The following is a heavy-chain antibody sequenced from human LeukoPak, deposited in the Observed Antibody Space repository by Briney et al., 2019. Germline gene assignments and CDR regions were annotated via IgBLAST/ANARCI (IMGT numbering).Heavy chain of an antibody. D-gene: IGHD3-10*01. CDR3: AKASLWFGELLYYFDY. CDR1: GFTFSSYG. J-gene: IGHJ4*02. Sequence: PGGSLRLSCAASGFTFSSYGMHWVRQAPGKGLEWVAVISYDGSNKYYADSVKGRFTISRDNSKNTLYLQMNSLRAGDTAVYYCAKASLWFGELLYYFDYWGQGTLVTVSS. CDR2: ISYDGSNK. V-gene: IGHV3-30*18.